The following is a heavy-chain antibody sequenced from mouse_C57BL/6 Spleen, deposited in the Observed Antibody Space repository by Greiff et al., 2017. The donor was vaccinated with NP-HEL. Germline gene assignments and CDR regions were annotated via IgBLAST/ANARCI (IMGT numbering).Heavy chain of an antibody. CDR3: ARSDYDGNFDY. V-gene: IGHV1-19*01. J-gene: IGHJ2*01. D-gene: IGHD2-4*01. Sequence: SGPVLVKPGASVKMSCKASGYTFTDYYMNWVKQSHGKSLEWIGVINPYNGGTSYNQKFKGKATLTVDKSSSTAYMELNSLTSEDSAVYYCARSDYDGNFDYWGQGTTLTVSS. CDR1: GYTFTDYY. CDR2: INPYNGGT.